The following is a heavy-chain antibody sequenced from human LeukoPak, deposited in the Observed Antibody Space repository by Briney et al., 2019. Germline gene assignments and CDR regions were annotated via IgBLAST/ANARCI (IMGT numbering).Heavy chain of an antibody. Sequence: GGSLRLSCAASGFTFSSYAMSWVRQAPGKGLEWVSAISGSGGSTYYADSVKGRFTISRDNSKNTLYLQMNSLRAEDTAVYYCAKILLHYCSSTSCSEDFDYWGQGTLVTVSS. J-gene: IGHJ4*02. V-gene: IGHV3-23*01. CDR1: GFTFSSYA. CDR2: ISGSGGST. CDR3: AKILLHYCSSTSCSEDFDY. D-gene: IGHD2-2*01.